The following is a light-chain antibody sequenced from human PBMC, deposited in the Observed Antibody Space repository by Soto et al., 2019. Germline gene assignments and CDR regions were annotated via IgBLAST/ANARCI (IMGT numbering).Light chain of an antibody. CDR3: QQYNNWLT. J-gene: IGKJ4*01. CDR2: GAS. V-gene: IGKV3-15*01. CDR1: QSVSSN. Sequence: IVMTQSPATLSVSPGERATLSCRASQSVSSNLAWYQQKPGQAPRLLIYGASTRATGIPARFSGSGSGTEFTLTISRLQSEDFAVYYCQQYNNWLTFGGGTKVDIX.